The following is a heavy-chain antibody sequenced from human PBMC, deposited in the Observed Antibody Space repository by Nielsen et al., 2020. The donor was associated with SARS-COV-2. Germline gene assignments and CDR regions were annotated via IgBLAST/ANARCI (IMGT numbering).Heavy chain of an antibody. CDR3: VRVRDDGFYYDTGPFDN. J-gene: IGHJ4*02. V-gene: IGHV3-48*03. Sequence: GESLKISCAASGFTFSSYEMNWVRQAPGKGPEWVSYISTSGSTIYYADSVKGRFTISRDNTRNTLYLQMNSLRAEDTAVYYCVRVRDDGFYYDTGPFDNWGQGSLVTVSS. D-gene: IGHD3-22*01. CDR1: GFTFSSYE. CDR2: ISTSGSTI.